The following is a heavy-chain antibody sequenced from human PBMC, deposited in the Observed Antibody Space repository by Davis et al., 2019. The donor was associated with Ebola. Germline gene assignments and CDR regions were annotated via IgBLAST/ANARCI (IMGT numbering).Heavy chain of an antibody. CDR2: ISYDGSNK. D-gene: IGHD1-26*01. J-gene: IGHJ4*02. CDR1: GFTFSYYG. Sequence: PGGSLRLSCAASGFTFSYYGMQWVRQAPGKGLEWVSFISYDGSNKHYADSLKGRFTISRDNSKNTLSLQMNSLRPEDTAVYYCAKRVSGTYGFGDSWGRGTLVTVSS. CDR3: AKRVSGTYGFGDS. V-gene: IGHV3-30*18.